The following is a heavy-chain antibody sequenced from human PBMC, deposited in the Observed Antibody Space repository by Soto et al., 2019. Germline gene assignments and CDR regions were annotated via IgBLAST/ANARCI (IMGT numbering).Heavy chain of an antibody. D-gene: IGHD6-6*01. J-gene: IGHJ3*02. CDR1: GGTFSSYA. Sequence: GASVKVSCKASGGTFSSYAISWVRQAPGQGLEWMGGIIPIFGTANYAQKFQGRVTITADESTSTAYMELSSLRSEDTAAYYCAREPKVAARPSSAFDIWGQGTMVTVSS. CDR2: IIPIFGTA. V-gene: IGHV1-69*13. CDR3: AREPKVAARPSSAFDI.